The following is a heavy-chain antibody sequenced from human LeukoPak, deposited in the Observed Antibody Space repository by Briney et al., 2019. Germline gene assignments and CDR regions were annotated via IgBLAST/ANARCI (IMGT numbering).Heavy chain of an antibody. D-gene: IGHD1-26*01. Sequence: GGSLRLSCASSGFTFSTFWMSWVRQAPGKGLEWVAVISYDGSKKYYADSVKGRFTISRDNSKNTLYLQMNSLRAEDTAVYYCARDIVGARGGDAFNIWGQGTMVTVSS. V-gene: IGHV3-30*03. CDR3: ARDIVGARGGDAFNI. J-gene: IGHJ3*02. CDR2: ISYDGSKK. CDR1: GFTFSTFW.